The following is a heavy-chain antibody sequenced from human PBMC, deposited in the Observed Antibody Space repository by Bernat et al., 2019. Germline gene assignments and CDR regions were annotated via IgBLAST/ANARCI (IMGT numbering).Heavy chain of an antibody. CDR1: GFTFTDYA. V-gene: IGHV7-4-1*02. D-gene: IGHD5-12*01. Sequence: QVQLVQSGSELKKPGASVKISCKASGFTFTDYALNWVRQAPGQGLEWMGWIDTNTGNPTYAQGFTGRFVFSLDTSVSTTYLQISSLKAEDTAVFYCARSTKDKSGFFDHWGQGTLATVSS. CDR2: IDTNTGNP. CDR3: ARSTKDKSGFFDH. J-gene: IGHJ4*02.